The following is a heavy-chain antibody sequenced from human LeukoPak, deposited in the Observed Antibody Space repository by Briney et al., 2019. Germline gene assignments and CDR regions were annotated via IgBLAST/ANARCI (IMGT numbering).Heavy chain of an antibody. CDR1: GGSISSGDYY. CDR2: MYYSGST. J-gene: IGHJ3*02. D-gene: IGHD4-23*01. Sequence: SSQTLSLTCTVSGGSISSGDYYWSWIRQPPGKGLEWIGSMYYSGSTYYNPSFKSRVTISGDTSKNLFSLKLNSVTAADTAVYYCATGRNLEAFEIWGQGTMVTVSS. CDR3: ATGRNLEAFEI. V-gene: IGHV4-39*01.